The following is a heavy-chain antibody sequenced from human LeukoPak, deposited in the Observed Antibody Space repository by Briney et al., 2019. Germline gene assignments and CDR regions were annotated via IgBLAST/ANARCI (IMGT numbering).Heavy chain of an antibody. J-gene: IGHJ4*02. CDR2: ISSSSSYI. CDR3: ARDVRTDYGVDY. D-gene: IGHD4-17*01. Sequence: MPGGSLRLSCAASGFTFSSYSMNWVRQAPGKGLEWVSSISSSSSYIYYADSVKGRFTISRDNAKNSLYLQMNSLRAEDTAVYYCARDVRTDYGVDYWGQGTLVTVSS. V-gene: IGHV3-21*01. CDR1: GFTFSSYS.